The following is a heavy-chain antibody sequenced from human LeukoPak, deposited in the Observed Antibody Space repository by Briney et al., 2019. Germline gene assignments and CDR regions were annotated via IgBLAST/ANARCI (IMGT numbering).Heavy chain of an antibody. CDR1: GGTFSSYA. D-gene: IGHD6-13*01. Sequence: SVKVSCKASGGTFSSYAISWVRQAPGQGLEWVGGIIPIFGTANYAQKFQGRVTITADESTSTAYMELSSLRSEDTAVYYCAVCIAAAGGWFDPWGQGTLVTVSS. CDR3: AVCIAAAGGWFDP. CDR2: IIPIFGTA. V-gene: IGHV1-69*01. J-gene: IGHJ5*02.